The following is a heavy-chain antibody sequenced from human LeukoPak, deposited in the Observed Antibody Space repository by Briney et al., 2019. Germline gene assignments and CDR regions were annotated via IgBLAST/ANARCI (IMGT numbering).Heavy chain of an antibody. CDR3: AKQTMATMASYGMDV. Sequence: QPGRSLRLSCAASGFTFSSYGMHWVRQAPGKGLEWVAVISYDGSNKYYADSVKGRFTISRDNSKNTLYLQVNSLRAEDTAVYYCAKQTMATMASYGMDVWGQGTTVTVSS. CDR2: ISYDGSNK. J-gene: IGHJ6*02. CDR1: GFTFSSYG. D-gene: IGHD5-24*01. V-gene: IGHV3-30*18.